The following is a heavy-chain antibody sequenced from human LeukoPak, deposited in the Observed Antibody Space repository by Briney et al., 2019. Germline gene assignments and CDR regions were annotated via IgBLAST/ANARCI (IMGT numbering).Heavy chain of an antibody. V-gene: IGHV1-18*01. D-gene: IGHD5-12*01. CDR3: AREAYSGYEKTKTAFDY. CDR2: ISAYNGNT. Sequence: ASVKVSCKASGYTFTSYGISWVRQAPGQGLEWMGWISAYNGNTNYAQKLQGRVTMTTDTSTSTAYMELRSLRSDDTAVYYCAREAYSGYEKTKTAFDYWGQGTLVTVSS. J-gene: IGHJ4*02. CDR1: GYTFTSYG.